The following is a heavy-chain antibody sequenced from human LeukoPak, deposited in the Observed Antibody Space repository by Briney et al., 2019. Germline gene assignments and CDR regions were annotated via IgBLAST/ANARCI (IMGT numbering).Heavy chain of an antibody. CDR2: IYYSGST. D-gene: IGHD3-10*01. V-gene: IGHV4-39*07. J-gene: IGHJ5*02. Sequence: PSETLSLTCTVSGGSISSSSYYWGWIRQPPGKGLEWIGSIYYSGSTYYNPSLKSRVTISVDTSKNQLSLKLSSVTAADTAVYYCARVRLLWFGELFGSTNWFDPWGQGTLVTVSS. CDR1: GGSISSSSYY. CDR3: ARVRLLWFGELFGSTNWFDP.